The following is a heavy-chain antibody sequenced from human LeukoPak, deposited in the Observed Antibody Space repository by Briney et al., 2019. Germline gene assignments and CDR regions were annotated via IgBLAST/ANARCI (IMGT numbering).Heavy chain of an antibody. CDR1: GYTFTSYG. D-gene: IGHD2-8*01. J-gene: IGHJ3*02. CDR2: ISAYNGNT. Sequence: ASVKVSCKASGYTFTSYGISWVRQAPGQGLEWMGWISAYNGNTNYAQKLQGSVTMTTDTSTSTAYMELRSLRSDDTAVYYCARDLMVYALTTYAFDIWGQGTMVTVSS. V-gene: IGHV1-18*01. CDR3: ARDLMVYALTTYAFDI.